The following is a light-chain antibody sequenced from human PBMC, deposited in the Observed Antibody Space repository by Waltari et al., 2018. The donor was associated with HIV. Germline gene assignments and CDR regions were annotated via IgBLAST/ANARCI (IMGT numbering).Light chain of an antibody. V-gene: IGLV3-21*02. Sequence: SYVLTQAPSVSVAPGQTASISLGGAKIGTKSVHWYQQKPGQAPGLVVYYDGDRPSGIPERFSGFNSGNTATLTISRVEAGDEADYYCQVWHSKSDHVVFGGGTKVTVL. J-gene: IGLJ2*01. CDR2: YDG. CDR1: KIGTKS. CDR3: QVWHSKSDHVV.